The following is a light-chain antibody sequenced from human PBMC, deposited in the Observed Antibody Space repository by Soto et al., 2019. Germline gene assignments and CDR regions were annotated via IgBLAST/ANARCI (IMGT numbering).Light chain of an antibody. CDR1: HSVSGRY. CDR3: QQYGSSPLLT. V-gene: IGKV3-20*01. CDR2: DAS. Sequence: IVLTQSPDTLSLSPGEGATLSCRASHSVSGRYLAWYQQKPGQAPRLLIYDASSRATGIPDRFSGSGSGTDFTLTISSLEPEGSAVYYCQQYGSSPLLTFGGGTKVEIK. J-gene: IGKJ4*01.